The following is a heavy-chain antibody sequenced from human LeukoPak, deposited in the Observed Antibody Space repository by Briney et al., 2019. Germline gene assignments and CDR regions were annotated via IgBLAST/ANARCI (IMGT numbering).Heavy chain of an antibody. J-gene: IGHJ3*02. Sequence: PSETLSLTCTVSGGSISSSSYYWGWIRQPPGKGLEWIGSIYYSGSTYYNPSLKSRVTISVDTSKNQFSLKLSSVTAADTAVYYCARGIVVVPAATRAAHAFDIWGQGTMVTVSS. CDR1: GGSISSSSYY. CDR2: IYYSGST. V-gene: IGHV4-39*07. D-gene: IGHD2-2*01. CDR3: ARGIVVVPAATRAAHAFDI.